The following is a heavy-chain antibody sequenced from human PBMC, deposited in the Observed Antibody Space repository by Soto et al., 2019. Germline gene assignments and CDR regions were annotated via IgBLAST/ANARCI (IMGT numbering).Heavy chain of an antibody. CDR1: RFRFSSYS. D-gene: IGHD3-22*01. V-gene: IGHV3-23*01. J-gene: IGHJ4*02. Sequence: PGGSLRLFCADSRFRFSSYSMSWVRQTPGKGLEWVAAITATGDRTYYADSVTGRFTISRDNSKKTHYLQMTSLRAEDTAMYYCATMNGYFEYWGQGT. CDR3: ATMNGYFEY. CDR2: ITATGDRT.